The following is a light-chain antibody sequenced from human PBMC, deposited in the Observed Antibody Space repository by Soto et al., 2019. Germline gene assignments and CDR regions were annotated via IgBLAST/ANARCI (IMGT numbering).Light chain of an antibody. J-gene: IGKJ1*01. CDR3: QQYNSYSQT. Sequence: DIQMTQSPSTLSASVGDRVTITCRASQNIYSWLAWYQQKPGKAPKLLIYDASGLESGVPSRFSGSGSGTEFTLTISSLQPDDFATYYCQQYNSYSQTFGQGTKVEIK. CDR2: DAS. V-gene: IGKV1-5*01. CDR1: QNIYSW.